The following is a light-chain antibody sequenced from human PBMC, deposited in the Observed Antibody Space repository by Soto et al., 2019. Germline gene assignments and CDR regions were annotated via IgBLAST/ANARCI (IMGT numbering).Light chain of an antibody. CDR2: EVG. V-gene: IGLV2-14*01. CDR1: SSDVGGYNY. CDR3: SSYTSSSTYV. J-gene: IGLJ1*01. Sequence: QSALTQPASVSGSPGQSITISCSGTSSDVGGYNYVSWYQQHPGKAPKPMIYEVGNRPSGVSNRFSGSKSGNTASLTISGLQAEDEADYYCSSYTSSSTYVFGTGTKVTVL.